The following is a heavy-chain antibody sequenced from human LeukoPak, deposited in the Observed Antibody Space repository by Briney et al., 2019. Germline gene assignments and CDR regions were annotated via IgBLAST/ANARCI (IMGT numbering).Heavy chain of an antibody. D-gene: IGHD6-13*01. V-gene: IGHV3-30*02. CDR2: IRYDGSNK. CDR1: GFTFSSYG. CDR3: AKSLIAAAGTEGIFDY. Sequence: PGGSLRLSCAASGFTFSSYGMHWVRQAPGKGLEWVAFIRYDGSNKYYADSVKGRFTISRDNSKNTLYLQMNSLRAEDTAVYYCAKSLIAAAGTEGIFDYWGQGTLVTVSS. J-gene: IGHJ4*02.